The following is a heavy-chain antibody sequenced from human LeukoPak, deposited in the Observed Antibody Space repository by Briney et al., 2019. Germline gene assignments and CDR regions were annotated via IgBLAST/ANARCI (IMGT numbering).Heavy chain of an antibody. J-gene: IGHJ3*02. V-gene: IGHV3-53*01. CDR2: IYSGGST. CDR3: ARASYYDYVWGSSDDAFDI. D-gene: IGHD3-16*01. Sequence: GGSLRLSCAASGFTVSSNYMSWVRQAPGKGLEWVSVIYSGGSTYYADSVKGRFTISRDNAKNTLYLQMNSLRAEDTAVYYCARASYYDYVWGSSDDAFDIWGQGTMVTVSS. CDR1: GFTVSSNY.